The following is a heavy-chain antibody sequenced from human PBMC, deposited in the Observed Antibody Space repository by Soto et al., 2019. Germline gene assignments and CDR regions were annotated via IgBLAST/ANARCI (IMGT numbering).Heavy chain of an antibody. CDR3: AKDLVAVAGPFDY. CDR1: GFTFSSYG. Sequence: GGSLRLSCAASGFTFSSYGMHWVRQAPGKGLEWVAVISYDGSNKYYADSVKGRFTISRDNSKNTLYLQMNSLRAEDTAVYYCAKDLVAVAGPFDYWGQGTLVTVS. V-gene: IGHV3-30*18. CDR2: ISYDGSNK. J-gene: IGHJ4*02. D-gene: IGHD6-19*01.